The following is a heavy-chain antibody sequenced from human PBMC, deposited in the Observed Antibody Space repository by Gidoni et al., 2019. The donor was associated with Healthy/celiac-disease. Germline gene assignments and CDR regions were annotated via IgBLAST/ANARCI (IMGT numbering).Heavy chain of an antibody. Sequence: GLEWIGEINHSGSTNYNPSLKSRVTISVDTSKNQFSLKLSSVTAADTAVYYCARGGLGGYFDYWGQGTLVTVSS. J-gene: IGHJ4*02. CDR3: ARGGLGGYFDY. CDR2: INHSGST. V-gene: IGHV4-34*01.